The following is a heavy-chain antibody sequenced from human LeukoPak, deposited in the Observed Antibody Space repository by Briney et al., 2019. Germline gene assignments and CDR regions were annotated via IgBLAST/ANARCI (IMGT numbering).Heavy chain of an antibody. J-gene: IGHJ5*02. CDR3: ARDRITDCSTTSCTIANWFDP. CDR1: GGSISSYY. D-gene: IGHD2-2*01. Sequence: SETLSLTCTVSGGSISSYYWSWIRQPPGKGLEWTGYIYYSGSTKYNPSLKSRVTISVDTSKNQFSLKLSSVTAADTAVYYCARDRITDCSTTSCTIANWFDPWGQGTLVTVSS. CDR2: IYYSGST. V-gene: IGHV4-59*01.